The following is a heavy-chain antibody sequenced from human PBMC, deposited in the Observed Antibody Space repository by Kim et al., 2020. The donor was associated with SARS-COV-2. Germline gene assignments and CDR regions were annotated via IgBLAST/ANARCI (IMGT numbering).Heavy chain of an antibody. D-gene: IGHD6-13*01. CDR2: ISSSSYI. CDR1: GFTFSSYS. V-gene: IGHV3-21*01. CDR3: ASIAAAGPDYYYYYGMDV. Sequence: GGSLRLSCAASGFTFSSYSMNWVRQAPGKGLEWVSSISSSSYIYYADSVKGRFTISRDNAKNSLYLQMNSLRAEDTAVYYCASIAAAGPDYYYYYGMDVWGQGTTVTVSS. J-gene: IGHJ6*02.